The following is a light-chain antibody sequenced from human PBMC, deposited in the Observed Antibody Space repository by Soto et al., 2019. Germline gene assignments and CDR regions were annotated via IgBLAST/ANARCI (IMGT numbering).Light chain of an antibody. Sequence: SYELTQPPSVSVAPGQTARITCGGNNFGSRTVHWYQQKPGQAPVLVVYDDSDRPSGIPERFSGSNSGNTATLTISRVEAGDEADYYCQVWDSTNNFGFGAGTKVTVL. V-gene: IGLV3-21*02. J-gene: IGLJ1*01. CDR3: QVWDSTNNFG. CDR2: DDS. CDR1: NFGSRT.